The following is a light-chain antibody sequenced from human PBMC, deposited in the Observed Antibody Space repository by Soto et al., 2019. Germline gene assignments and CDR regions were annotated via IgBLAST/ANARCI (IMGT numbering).Light chain of an antibody. J-gene: IGLJ2*01. CDR3: CSYAGTYTVL. CDR1: SSDVGGYNY. CDR2: EFS. V-gene: IGLV2-11*01. Sequence: QSALTQPRSVSGSPGQSVTISCTGTSSDVGGYNYVSWYQQHPGKAPKLMIYEFSKRPSGAPDRFSGSESGNTASLTISGLQTEDEADYYCCSYAGTYTVLFGGGTKLTVL.